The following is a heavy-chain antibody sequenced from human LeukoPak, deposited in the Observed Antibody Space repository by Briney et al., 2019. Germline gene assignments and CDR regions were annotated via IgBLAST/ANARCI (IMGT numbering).Heavy chain of an antibody. CDR1: GYTFTSYD. CDR3: ARGLFSSSWYNWFDP. Sequence: GASVKVSCKASGYTFTSYDINWVRQATGQGLEWMGWMNPNSGNTGYAQKFQGSVTMTRNTSISTAYMELSSLRSEDTAVYYCARGLFSSSWYNWFDPWGQGTLVTVSS. CDR2: MNPNSGNT. D-gene: IGHD6-13*01. V-gene: IGHV1-8*01. J-gene: IGHJ5*02.